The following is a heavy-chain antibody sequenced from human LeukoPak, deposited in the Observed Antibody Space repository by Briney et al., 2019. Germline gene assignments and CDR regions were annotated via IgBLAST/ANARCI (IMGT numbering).Heavy chain of an antibody. CDR3: AKDTYCSSTSCYTWGYDY. CDR2: IWYDGSNK. Sequence: GRSLRLSCAASGFTFSSYGMHWVRQAPGKGLEWVAVIWYDGSNKYYADSVKGRFTISRDNSKNTLYLQMNSLRAEDTAVYYCAKDTYCSSTSCYTWGYDYWGQGTLVTVSS. D-gene: IGHD2-2*02. V-gene: IGHV3-33*06. CDR1: GFTFSSYG. J-gene: IGHJ4*02.